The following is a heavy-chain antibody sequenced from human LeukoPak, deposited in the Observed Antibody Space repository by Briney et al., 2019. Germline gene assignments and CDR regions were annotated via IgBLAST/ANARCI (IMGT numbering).Heavy chain of an antibody. CDR3: ARSMSGWYYDFWSGYYFDY. D-gene: IGHD3-3*01. J-gene: IGHJ4*02. CDR1: GFTFSDYY. V-gene: IGHV3-11*06. CDR2: ISSSSSYI. Sequence: GGSLRLSCAASGFTFSDYYMSWIRQAPGKGLEWVSSISSSSSYIYYADSVKGRFTISRDNAKNSLYLQMNSLRAEDTAVYYCARSMSGWYYDFWSGYYFDYWGQGTLVTVSS.